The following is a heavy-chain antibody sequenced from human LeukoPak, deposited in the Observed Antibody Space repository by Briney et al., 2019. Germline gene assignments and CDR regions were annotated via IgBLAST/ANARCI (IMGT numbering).Heavy chain of an antibody. CDR1: GFTFDDYA. Sequence: PGGSLRLSCAASGFTFDDYAMHWVRQAPGKGLEWVSGISWNSGSIGYADSVKGRFTISRDNAKNSLYLQMNSLRAEDTALYYCAKDRVYYGSGSHFDYWGQGTLVTVSS. CDR2: ISWNSGSI. CDR3: AKDRVYYGSGSHFDY. V-gene: IGHV3-9*01. D-gene: IGHD3-10*01. J-gene: IGHJ4*02.